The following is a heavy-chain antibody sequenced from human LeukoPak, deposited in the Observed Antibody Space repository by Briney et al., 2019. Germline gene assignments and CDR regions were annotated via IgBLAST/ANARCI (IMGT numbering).Heavy chain of an antibody. CDR2: IYYSGST. Sequence: SETLSLTCTVSGGSISSSSYYWGWIRQPPGKGLEWIGSIYYSGSTYYNPSLKSRVIISLDTSKNHFSLKLSSVTAADTAVYYCARDPSDLDSSDYYPNCFDPWGQGTLVPVSS. V-gene: IGHV4-39*07. D-gene: IGHD3-22*01. CDR3: ARDPSDLDSSDYYPNCFDP. J-gene: IGHJ5*02. CDR1: GGSISSSSYY.